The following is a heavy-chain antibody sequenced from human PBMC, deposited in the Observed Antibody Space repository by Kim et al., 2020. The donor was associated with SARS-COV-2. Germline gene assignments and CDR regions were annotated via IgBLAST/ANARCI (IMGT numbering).Heavy chain of an antibody. Sequence: SQTLSLTCAISGDSVSSNSAAWNWIRQSPSRGLEWLGRTYYRSKWYNDYAVSVKSRITINPDTSKNQFSLQLNSVTPEDTAVYYCARDLAYYDFWSGYPIYYYYGMDVWGQGTTVTVSS. CDR2: TYYRSKWYN. V-gene: IGHV6-1*01. CDR1: GDSVSSNSAA. CDR3: ARDLAYYDFWSGYPIYYYYGMDV. D-gene: IGHD3-3*01. J-gene: IGHJ6*02.